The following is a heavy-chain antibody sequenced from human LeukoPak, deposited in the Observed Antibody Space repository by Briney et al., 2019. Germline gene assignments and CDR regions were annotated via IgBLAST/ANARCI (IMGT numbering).Heavy chain of an antibody. Sequence: GGSLRLSCAASGLIFSDHYMSWIRQAPGKGLEGVAYINSDSTTLYYADSVKGRFTVSRDNAKNSLYLHMNSLGVDDTAVYYCARLRGLIDHWGQGALVTVSS. CDR2: INSDSTTL. J-gene: IGHJ4*02. CDR1: GLIFSDHY. D-gene: IGHD3-10*01. CDR3: ARLRGLIDH. V-gene: IGHV3-11*01.